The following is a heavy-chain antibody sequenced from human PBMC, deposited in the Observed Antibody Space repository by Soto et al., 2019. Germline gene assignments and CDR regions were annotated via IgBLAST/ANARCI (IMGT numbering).Heavy chain of an antibody. CDR3: ARESRELSATGGLAA. Sequence: QAQLQESGPGLVKPSETLSLTCTVSGGSVSSGSYYWSWIRQPPGKGLGWMAYVYYTGSTNYTPSLKSRVTIAVDPSKTPFSLQLRSVTAAATAVYYRARESRELSATGGLAAWGQGTTVTVSS. V-gene: IGHV4-61*01. D-gene: IGHD1-26*01. CDR2: VYYTGST. J-gene: IGHJ6*02. CDR1: GGSVSSGSYY.